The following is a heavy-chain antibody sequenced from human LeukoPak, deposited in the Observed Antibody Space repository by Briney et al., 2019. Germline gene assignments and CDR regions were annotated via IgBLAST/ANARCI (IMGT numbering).Heavy chain of an antibody. J-gene: IGHJ4*02. CDR1: GGSFSGYY. CDR2: INHSGGT. D-gene: IGHD6-13*01. Sequence: SETLSLTCAVYGGSFSGYYWSWIRQPPGKGLEWIGEINHSGGTNYNPSLKSRVTISVATSKNQFSLKLSSVTAADTAVYYCARASREVVGIAAAGTGGYFDYWGQGTLVTVSS. CDR3: ARASREVVGIAAAGTGGYFDY. V-gene: IGHV4-34*01.